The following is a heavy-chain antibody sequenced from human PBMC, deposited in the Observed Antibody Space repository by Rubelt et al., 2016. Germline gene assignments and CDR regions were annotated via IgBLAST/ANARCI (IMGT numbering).Heavy chain of an antibody. CDR2: IYYSGST. Sequence: QLQLQESGPGLVKPSETLSLTCTVSGGSISSSSYYWGWIRQPPGKGLEWIGSIYYSGSTYYNPSLKSWVTISVDTSKNQFCLKLSSVTAADTAVYYCARGPIYYYYMDVWGKGTTVTVSS. J-gene: IGHJ6*03. CDR3: ARGPIYYYYMDV. D-gene: IGHD3-9*01. CDR1: GGSISSSSYY. V-gene: IGHV4-39*01.